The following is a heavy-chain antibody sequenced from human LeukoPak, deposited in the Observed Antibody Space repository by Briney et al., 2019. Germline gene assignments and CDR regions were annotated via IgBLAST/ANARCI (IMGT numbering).Heavy chain of an antibody. V-gene: IGHV4-59*01. CDR1: GGSISGYY. Sequence: SETLSLTCTVSGGSISGYYWSWIRQPPGKGLEWIGYIYYSGSTNYNPSLKSRVTISVDTSKNQFSLKLSSVTAADTAVYYCASMVRGVFFDYWGQGTLVTVSS. CDR3: ASMVRGVFFDY. CDR2: IYYSGST. D-gene: IGHD3-10*01. J-gene: IGHJ4*02.